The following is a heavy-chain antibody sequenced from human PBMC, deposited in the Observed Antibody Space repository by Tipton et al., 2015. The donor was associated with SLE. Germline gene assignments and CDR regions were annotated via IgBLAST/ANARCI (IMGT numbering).Heavy chain of an antibody. D-gene: IGHD3-22*01. V-gene: IGHV3-74*01. CDR3: AKDWADYYDSSGLGFFDI. Sequence: SLRLSCAASGFTFSSYWMHWVRQAPGKGLVWVSRINSDGSSTSYADSVKGRFTISRDNSKNTLYLQMNSLRAEDTAVYYCAKDWADYYDSSGLGFFDIWGQGTMVTVSS. J-gene: IGHJ3*02. CDR2: INSDGSST. CDR1: GFTFSSYW.